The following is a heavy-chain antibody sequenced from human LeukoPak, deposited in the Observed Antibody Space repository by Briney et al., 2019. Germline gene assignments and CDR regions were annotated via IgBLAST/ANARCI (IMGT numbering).Heavy chain of an antibody. Sequence: GGSLRLSCTASGFTFGDYAMSWFRQAPGKGLEWVGFIRSKAYGGTTECAASVKGRFTISRDDSKSIAYLQMNSLKTEDTAVYYCTRAGYSSSRPYYFDYWGQGTLVTVSS. V-gene: IGHV3-49*03. CDR3: TRAGYSSSRPYYFDY. CDR1: GFTFGDYA. D-gene: IGHD6-6*01. CDR2: IRSKAYGGTT. J-gene: IGHJ4*02.